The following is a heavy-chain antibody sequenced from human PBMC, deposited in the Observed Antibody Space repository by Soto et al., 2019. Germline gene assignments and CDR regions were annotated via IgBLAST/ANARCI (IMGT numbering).Heavy chain of an antibody. CDR2: ISGSGGST. J-gene: IGHJ3*02. D-gene: IGHD3-16*02. V-gene: IGHV3-23*01. CDR3: AKGPASYDYVWGSYRPNDAFDI. Sequence: GGSLRLSCAASGFTFSSYAMSWVRHAPGKGLEWVSAISGSGGSTYYADSVKGRFTISRDNSKNTLYLQMNSLRAEDTAVYYCAKGPASYDYVWGSYRPNDAFDIWGQGTMVTVSS. CDR1: GFTFSSYA.